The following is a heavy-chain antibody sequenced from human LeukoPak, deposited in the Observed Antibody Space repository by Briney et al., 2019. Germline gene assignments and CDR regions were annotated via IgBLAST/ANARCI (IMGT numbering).Heavy chain of an antibody. CDR1: GFTFSNNW. Sequence: GGSLRLSCAASGFTFSNNWMHWVRQAPGKGLEWVSAITDAVGSTHYADSVKGRFTISRDNSKNTLYLQMNSLRAEDTAVYYCAKDLSVTPDAFDIWGQGTMVTVSS. J-gene: IGHJ3*02. D-gene: IGHD4-17*01. CDR3: AKDLSVTPDAFDI. CDR2: ITDAVGST. V-gene: IGHV3-23*01.